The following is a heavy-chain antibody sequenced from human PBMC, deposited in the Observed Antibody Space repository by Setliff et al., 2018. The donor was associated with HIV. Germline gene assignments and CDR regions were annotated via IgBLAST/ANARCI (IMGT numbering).Heavy chain of an antibody. CDR2: IIPIFGTT. V-gene: IGHV1-69*13. CDR1: GGTFSSYA. Sequence: SVKVSCKASGGTFSSYAINWVRQAPGQGLEWMGGIIPIFGTTNFAQKFQGRVTITADESTSTAYMELSSLRSEDTAVYYCARGQYDILTGLRRYAFDMWGQGTMVTVS. J-gene: IGHJ3*02. CDR3: ARGQYDILTGLRRYAFDM. D-gene: IGHD3-9*01.